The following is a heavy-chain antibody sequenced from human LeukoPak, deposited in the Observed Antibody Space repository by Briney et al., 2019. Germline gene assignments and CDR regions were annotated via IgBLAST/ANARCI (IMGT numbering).Heavy chain of an antibody. CDR3: AKSSGSYSP. D-gene: IGHD1-26*01. Sequence: SETLSLTCTVSGDSIGSNYWSWIRQPAGKGLEWIGRIYPSGSNYNPSLKSRVTISVDKSKNQFSLKLISVTAADTAMYYCAKSSGSYSPWGQGTLVTVSS. CDR2: IYPSGS. J-gene: IGHJ5*02. CDR1: GDSIGSNY. V-gene: IGHV4-4*07.